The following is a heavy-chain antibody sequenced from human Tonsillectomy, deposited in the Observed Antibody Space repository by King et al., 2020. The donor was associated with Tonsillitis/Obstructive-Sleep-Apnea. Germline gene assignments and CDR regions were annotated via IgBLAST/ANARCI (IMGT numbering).Heavy chain of an antibody. V-gene: IGHV3-21*01. CDR3: ARASDVEWLLSYFFDY. D-gene: IGHD3-3*01. CDR1: GFTFSTYT. J-gene: IGHJ4*02. CDR2: ISGSGTYI. Sequence: VRLVESGGGLVQPGGSLRISCAASGFTFSTYTMSWVRQAPGKGLEWVASISGSGTYIFYADSLKGRFTISRDNANNSLYLQMNSLRADDTAVYYCARASDVEWLLSYFFDYWGQGTLVTVSS.